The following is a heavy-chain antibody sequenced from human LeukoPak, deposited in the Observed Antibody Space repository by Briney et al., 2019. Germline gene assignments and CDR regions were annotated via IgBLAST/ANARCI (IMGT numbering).Heavy chain of an antibody. Sequence: SETLSLTCTVSGGSISSYYWSWIRQPPGKGLEWIGYIYYSGSTNCNPSLKSRVTISVDTSKNQFSLKLSSVTAADTAVYYCARGGDSSGYYYPVFDYWGQGTLVTVSS. J-gene: IGHJ4*02. CDR3: ARGGDSSGYYYPVFDY. CDR1: GGSISSYY. D-gene: IGHD3-22*01. CDR2: IYYSGST. V-gene: IGHV4-59*01.